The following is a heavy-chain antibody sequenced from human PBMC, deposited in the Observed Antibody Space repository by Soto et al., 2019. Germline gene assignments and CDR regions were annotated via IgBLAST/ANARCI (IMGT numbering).Heavy chain of an antibody. CDR1: GYTFTGYY. CDR2: INPSSGDS. V-gene: IGHV1-2*02. D-gene: IGHD1-26*01. Sequence: QVHLVQSGAEVAKPGASVKVSCKPSGYTFTGYYIHWVRQAPGQGLEWRGWINPSSGDSKYAQKFQGRVTMTRDTSISTAYLDLRNLRSDDTAVYYCAREGGSAYGMDVWGQGTAVTVSS. CDR3: AREGGSAYGMDV. J-gene: IGHJ6*02.